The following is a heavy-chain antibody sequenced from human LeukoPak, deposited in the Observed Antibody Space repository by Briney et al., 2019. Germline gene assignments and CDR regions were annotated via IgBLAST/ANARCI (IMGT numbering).Heavy chain of an antibody. J-gene: IGHJ6*03. Sequence: PSETLSLTCTISGGSVSDYYWSWIRQSPGKGLEWIGYIYHTGSTSYSPSLKSRVTISADTSQNQFSLKLSSVTAADTAVYYCARTGDGYNYYNYYYMDVWGKGTTVTVTS. CDR3: ARTGDGYNYYNYYYMDV. CDR1: GGSVSDYY. V-gene: IGHV4-59*02. D-gene: IGHD5-24*01. CDR2: IYHTGST.